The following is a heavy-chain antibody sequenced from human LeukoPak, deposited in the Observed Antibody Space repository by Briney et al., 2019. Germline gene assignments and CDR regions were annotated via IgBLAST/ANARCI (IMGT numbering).Heavy chain of an antibody. CDR1: GYTFTSYG. V-gene: IGHV1-18*01. D-gene: IGHD3-22*01. CDR3: ARTTYYYDSSGYYPLRY. CDR2: ISAYNGNT. Sequence: ASVKVSCKASGYTFTSYGISWVRQAPGQGLEWMGWISAYNGNTNYAQKLQGRVTMTTDTSTSTAYMEVRSLRSDDTAVYYCARTTYYYDSSGYYPLRYWGQGTLVTVSS. J-gene: IGHJ4*02.